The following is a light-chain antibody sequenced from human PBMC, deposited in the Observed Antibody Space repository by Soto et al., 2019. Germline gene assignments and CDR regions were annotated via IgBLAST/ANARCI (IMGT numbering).Light chain of an antibody. J-gene: IGKJ1*01. CDR2: GAS. Sequence: ELVMTQSPATLSVSPGERATLSCMASQSVSSNLAWYQQKPGQAPSLLIYGASTRATGIPARFSGSESGTEFTRSISLLPSEDFAVYVCQQHNNWTLWPFGQGNNVEIK. CDR1: QSVSSN. V-gene: IGKV3-15*01. CDR3: QQHNNWTLWP.